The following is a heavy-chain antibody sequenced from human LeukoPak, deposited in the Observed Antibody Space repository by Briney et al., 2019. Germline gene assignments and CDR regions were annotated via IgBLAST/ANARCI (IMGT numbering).Heavy chain of an antibody. V-gene: IGHV4-38-2*02. CDR2: INYSGST. CDR3: ARSELNDYSRY. Sequence: SETLSLTCSVSGYSISSGYQWGWIRQSPGQGLEWLGSINYSGSTYDNRSLKSRVTLSIDTSKNQFSLNVRAVTAADTAVYYCARSELNDYSRYWGQGILVIVSS. J-gene: IGHJ4*02. CDR1: GYSISSGYQ. D-gene: IGHD4-11*01.